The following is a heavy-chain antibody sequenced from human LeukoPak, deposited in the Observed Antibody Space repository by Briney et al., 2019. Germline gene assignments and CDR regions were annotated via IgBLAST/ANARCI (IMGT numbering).Heavy chain of an antibody. J-gene: IGHJ6*03. CDR2: IWYDGSNK. CDR1: GFTFSSYG. D-gene: IGHD3-3*01. CDR3: ARATRFHYYYYYMDV. V-gene: IGHV3-33*01. Sequence: GGSLRLSCAASGFTFSSYGMHWVRQAPGKGLEWVAVIWYDGSNKYYADSVKGRFTISRDNAKNSLYLQMNSLRAEDTAVYYCARATRFHYYYYYMDVWGKGSTGPVSS.